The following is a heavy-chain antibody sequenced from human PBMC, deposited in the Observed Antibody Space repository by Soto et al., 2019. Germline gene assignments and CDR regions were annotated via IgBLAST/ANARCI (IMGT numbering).Heavy chain of an antibody. CDR1: GFTFSDFG. CDR2: VSSRSNQI. CDR3: ARVGRGNSFDI. V-gene: IGHV3-21*01. J-gene: IGHJ3*02. Sequence: EVQLVESGGGLVKPGGSLRLSCAASGFTFSDFGMQWVRQAPGKGLEWVSYVSSRSNQIYYADSVQGRFTISRDNAKKSLYLQLNSLRGDDTAVYYCARVGRGNSFDIWGQGTMVTVSS. D-gene: IGHD3-10*01.